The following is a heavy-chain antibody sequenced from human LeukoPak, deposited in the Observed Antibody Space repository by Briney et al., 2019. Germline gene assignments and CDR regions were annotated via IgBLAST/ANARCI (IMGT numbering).Heavy chain of an antibody. CDR3: ARTGAHCSSTSCPYNWFDP. CDR2: MNPNSGNT. D-gene: IGHD2-2*01. CDR1: GYTFTSYD. J-gene: IGHJ5*02. Sequence: GASVKVSCKASGYTFTSYDINWVRQATGQGLEWMGWMNPNSGNTGYAQKFQGRVTITRNTSISTAYMELSSLRSEDTAVYYCARTGAHCSSTSCPYNWFDPWGQGTLVTVSS. V-gene: IGHV1-8*03.